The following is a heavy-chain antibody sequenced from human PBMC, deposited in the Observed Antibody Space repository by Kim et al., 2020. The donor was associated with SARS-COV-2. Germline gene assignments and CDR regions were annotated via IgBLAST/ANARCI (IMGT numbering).Heavy chain of an antibody. CDR3: AKGEYYYDSSGYYLSLFGMDV. D-gene: IGHD3-22*01. CDR2: ISYDGSNK. V-gene: IGHV3-30*18. CDR1: GFTFSSYG. J-gene: IGHJ6*02. Sequence: GGSLRLSCAASGFTFSSYGMHWVRQAPGKGLEWVAVISYDGSNKYYADSVKGRFTISRDNSKNTLYLQMNSLRAEDTAVYYCAKGEYYYDSSGYYLSLFGMDVWGQGTTVTASS.